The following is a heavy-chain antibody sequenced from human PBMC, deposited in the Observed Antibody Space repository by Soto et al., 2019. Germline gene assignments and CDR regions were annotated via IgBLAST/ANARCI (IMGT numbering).Heavy chain of an antibody. CDR3: ARDKITGLFDY. Sequence: SETLSLTCAVPGYSISSSNWWGWIRQPPGKGLEWIGYIYYSGSTYYNPSLKSRVTISVDTSKNQFSLKLTSVTAADTAVYYCARDKITGLFDYWGQGTLVTVSS. CDR1: GYSISSSNW. J-gene: IGHJ4*02. CDR2: IYYSGST. D-gene: IGHD2-8*02. V-gene: IGHV4-28*03.